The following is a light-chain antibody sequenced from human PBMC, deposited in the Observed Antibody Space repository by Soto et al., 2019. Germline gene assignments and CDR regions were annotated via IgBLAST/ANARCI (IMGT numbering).Light chain of an antibody. CDR1: QFIDRW. CDR3: LQYSGSSYT. Sequence: DIQMTHSPSTLSASLGDRITITCRASQFIDRWLSWYQQKPGKAPQYLIFDASSLYGGVPLRFSGSGSGTEFTLTITSLQPDDSATYYCLQYSGSSYTFGQGTKVDIK. J-gene: IGKJ2*01. CDR2: DAS. V-gene: IGKV1-5*01.